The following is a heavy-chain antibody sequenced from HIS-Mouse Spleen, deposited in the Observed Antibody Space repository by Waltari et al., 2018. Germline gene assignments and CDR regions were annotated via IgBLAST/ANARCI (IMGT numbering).Heavy chain of an antibody. V-gene: IGHV3-30*03. CDR3: ATLSWGYEYNSFDY. Sequence: QVQLVESWGGVVQPGRSLRRSCAASGFTCSRDGWHWVRQAPGKGLEWVAVISYDGSNKYYADSVKGRFTISRDNSKNTLYLQMNSLRAEDTAVYYCATLSWGYEYNSFDYWGQGTLVTVSS. CDR1: GFTCSRDG. CDR2: ISYDGSNK. J-gene: IGHJ4*02. D-gene: IGHD6-13*01.